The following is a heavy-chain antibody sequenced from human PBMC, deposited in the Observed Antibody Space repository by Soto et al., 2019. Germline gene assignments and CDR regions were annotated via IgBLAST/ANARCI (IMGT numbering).Heavy chain of an antibody. CDR1: GFTFSSYA. Sequence: QVQLVESGGGMVQPGRSLRLSCAASGFTFSSYAMHWVRQAPGKGLEWVAVISYDGSNKYYADSVKGRFTISRDNSKNTLYLQMNSLRAEDTAVYYCARLGGSGSYFLSGYGMDVWGQGTTVTVSS. J-gene: IGHJ6*02. D-gene: IGHD3-10*01. CDR2: ISYDGSNK. V-gene: IGHV3-30-3*01. CDR3: ARLGGSGSYFLSGYGMDV.